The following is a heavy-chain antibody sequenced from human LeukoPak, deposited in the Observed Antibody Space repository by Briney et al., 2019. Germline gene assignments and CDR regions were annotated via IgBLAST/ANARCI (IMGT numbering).Heavy chain of an antibody. CDR1: GFTFSSYG. Sequence: PGGSLRLSCAASGFTFSSYGMHWVRQAPGKGLEWVAFIRYDGSNKYYADSVKGRFTISRDNAKNSLYLQMNSLRAEDTAVYYCAREKWLFFWGQGTLVTVSS. V-gene: IGHV3-30*02. CDR3: AREKWLFF. CDR2: IRYDGSNK. J-gene: IGHJ4*02. D-gene: IGHD3-22*01.